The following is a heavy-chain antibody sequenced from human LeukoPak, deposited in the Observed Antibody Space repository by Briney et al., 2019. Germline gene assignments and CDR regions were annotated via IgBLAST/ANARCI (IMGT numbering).Heavy chain of an antibody. CDR2: MPYDENVSDNEIP. V-gene: IGHV4-39*01. CDR1: GDSIRNSGWS. Sequence: SGTLSLTCIVSGDSIRNSGWSWGWIRQPPGKGLEWIGTMPYDENVSDNEIPSYNPSLKRRVPISADTSKNQLSRKVNSVTATDTASYYCARLTLTGVGGRGWFDAWGQGTLVIVSS. D-gene: IGHD3-3*01. CDR3: ARLTLTGVGGRGWFDA. J-gene: IGHJ5*02.